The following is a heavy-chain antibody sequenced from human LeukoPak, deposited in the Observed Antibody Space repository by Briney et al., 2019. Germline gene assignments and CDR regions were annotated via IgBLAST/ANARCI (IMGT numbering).Heavy chain of an antibody. CDR1: GFAFGTYA. CDR2: TSADAQVT. Sequence: YPGGSLRLSCAGSGFAFGTYAMTWVRQAPGMGLEWVSSTSADAQVTYYADSVEGRFTISRDNSKNTLYLQLNSLRAEDTATYYCAKYPYNKFLYRLAYWGQGTPVTASS. V-gene: IGHV3-23*01. D-gene: IGHD3-10*01. CDR3: AKYPYNKFLYRLAY. J-gene: IGHJ4*02.